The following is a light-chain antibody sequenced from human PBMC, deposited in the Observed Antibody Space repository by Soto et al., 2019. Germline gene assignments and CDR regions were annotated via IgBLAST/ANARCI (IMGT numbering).Light chain of an antibody. Sequence: DIQMTQSPSSLFASVGDRVTITCRASQDISNYLNWYQQRPAKAPKLLIYDASNFERGVPSRFSATRSGTHFTFAITSLQPEGVATYYCQQSDSLPITFGRGTRLEI. V-gene: IGKV1-33*01. J-gene: IGKJ5*01. CDR3: QQSDSLPIT. CDR2: DAS. CDR1: QDISNY.